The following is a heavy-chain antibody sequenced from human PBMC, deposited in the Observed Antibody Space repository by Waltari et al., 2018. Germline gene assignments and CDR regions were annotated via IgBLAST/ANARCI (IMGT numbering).Heavy chain of an antibody. CDR3: AKKDWGLTGTGLFDY. V-gene: IGHV3-23*01. CDR1: GFPFNTYA. Sequence: EVKLLDSGGGLVQPGGSMRLACTTSGFPFNTYAMIWVRQGPGKGLEWVSCIGASGDSTCYADSVKGRFTISRDNSKNTLFLQMNSLRVDDTAIYYCAKKDWGLTGTGLFDYWGQGTLVTVSS. J-gene: IGHJ4*02. D-gene: IGHD1-20*01. CDR2: IGASGDST.